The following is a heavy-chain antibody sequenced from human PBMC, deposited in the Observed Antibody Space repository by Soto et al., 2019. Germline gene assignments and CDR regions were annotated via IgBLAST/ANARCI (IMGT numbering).Heavy chain of an antibody. Sequence: QVQLVQSGAEVKKPASSVIVSCKASGGTFNRFAFSWVRQAPAQGLEWMGGIIPVFGATTYAQNFQDRVSITADASTSTAYMELSSLRSEDTAVYYCXGSPEWSYALSQLVITTFGFFWGPGTLVTVSP. CDR3: XGSPEWSYALSQLVITTFGFF. J-gene: IGHJ4*02. D-gene: IGHD3-22*01. V-gene: IGHV1-69*01. CDR2: IIPVFGAT. CDR1: GGTFNRFA.